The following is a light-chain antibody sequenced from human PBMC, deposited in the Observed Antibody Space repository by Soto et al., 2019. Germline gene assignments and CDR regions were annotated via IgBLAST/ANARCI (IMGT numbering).Light chain of an antibody. CDR1: SSDVGNYHL. CDR2: EGS. CDR3: CSYAGGGTYV. V-gene: IGLV2-23*01. J-gene: IGLJ1*01. Sequence: QPVLTQPASVSGSPGQSITISCTGTSSDVGNYHLVSWYQQHPGKAPKFMIYEGSERPSGVSDRFSASKSGNTASLTISGLQAEDEADYYCCSYAGGGTYVFGTGTKLTVL.